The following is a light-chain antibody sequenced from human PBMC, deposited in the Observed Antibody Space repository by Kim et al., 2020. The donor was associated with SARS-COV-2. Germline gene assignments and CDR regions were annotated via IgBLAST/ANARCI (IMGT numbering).Light chain of an antibody. Sequence: QPVLTQSPSASASLGASVKLTCTLSSGHSSYAIAWHQQQPEKAPRYLMKLNSDGSHSKGDGIPDRFSGSSSGAERYLTISGLQSEDEADYYCQTWGTGSWVFGGGTQLTVL. CDR3: QTWGTGSWV. CDR2: LNSDGSH. J-gene: IGLJ3*02. CDR1: SGHSSYA. V-gene: IGLV4-69*01.